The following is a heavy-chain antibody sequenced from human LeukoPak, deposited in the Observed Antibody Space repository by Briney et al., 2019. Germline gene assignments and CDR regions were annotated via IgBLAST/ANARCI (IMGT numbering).Heavy chain of an antibody. Sequence: ASVKVCCNDSGYTFTSYGMSMVRQAPAQGLEWMGWISAYNGNTNYAQKLQGRVTMTTDTSTSTAYMELRSLRSDDTAVYYCARDAGALGYCSSTSCQNFDYWGQGTLVTVSS. CDR3: ARDAGALGYCSSTSCQNFDY. V-gene: IGHV1-18*01. D-gene: IGHD2-2*01. J-gene: IGHJ4*02. CDR1: GYTFTSYG. CDR2: ISAYNGNT.